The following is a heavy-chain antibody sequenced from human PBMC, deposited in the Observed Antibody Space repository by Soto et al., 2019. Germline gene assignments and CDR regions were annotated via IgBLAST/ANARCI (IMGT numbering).Heavy chain of an antibody. CDR1: GFTVSSNY. CDR3: ARVRDGYNNYWYFDL. Sequence: PGGSLRLSCAASGFTVSSNYMSWVRQAPGKGLEWVSVIYSGGSTYYADSVKGRFTISRDNSKNTLYLQMNSLRAEDTAVYYCARVRDGYNNYWYFDLWGRGTLVTVSS. D-gene: IGHD5-12*01. V-gene: IGHV3-53*01. J-gene: IGHJ2*01. CDR2: IYSGGST.